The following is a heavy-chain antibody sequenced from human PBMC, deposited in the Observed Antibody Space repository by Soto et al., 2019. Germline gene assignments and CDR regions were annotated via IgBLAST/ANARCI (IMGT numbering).Heavy chain of an antibody. CDR1: GFTFSSYA. Sequence: VGSLRLSCAASGFTFSSYAMSWVRQAPGKGLEWVSAISGSGGSTYYADSVKGRFTISRDNSKNTLYLQMNSLRAEDTAVYCCAKCRPGVVAPDVWGQGTTVTVSS. V-gene: IGHV3-23*01. D-gene: IGHD2-15*01. CDR2: ISGSGGST. CDR3: AKCRPGVVAPDV. J-gene: IGHJ6*02.